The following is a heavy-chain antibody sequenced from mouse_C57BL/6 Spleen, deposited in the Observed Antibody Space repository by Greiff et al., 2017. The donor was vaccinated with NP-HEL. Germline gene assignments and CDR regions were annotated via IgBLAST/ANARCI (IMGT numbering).Heavy chain of an antibody. Sequence: QVQLQQPGAELVMPGASVKLSCKASGYTFTSYWMHWVKQRPGQGLEWIGEIDPSDSYTNYNQKFKGKSTLTVDKSASTAYMQLSSLTSEDSAVSYCASAGRGNAMDYWGQGTSVTVSS. V-gene: IGHV1-69*01. D-gene: IGHD4-1*01. CDR2: IDPSDSYT. CDR1: GYTFTSYW. J-gene: IGHJ4*01. CDR3: ASAGRGNAMDY.